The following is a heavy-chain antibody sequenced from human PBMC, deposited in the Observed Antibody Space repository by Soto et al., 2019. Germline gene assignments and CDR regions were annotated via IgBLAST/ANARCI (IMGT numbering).Heavy chain of an antibody. V-gene: IGHV4-4*07. CDR3: AKAKRGPVAGLFDY. J-gene: IGHJ4*02. CDR1: GASISNYY. CDR2: IYASGTT. Sequence: SETQSLTCTVSGASISNYYLSWIRQPAGKGLECLGRIYASGTTTYNPSLRSRVTMSVDTSKNQFSLNLNSVTAADTAVYYCAKAKRGPVAGLFDYWGQGTLVTVSS. D-gene: IGHD6-19*01.